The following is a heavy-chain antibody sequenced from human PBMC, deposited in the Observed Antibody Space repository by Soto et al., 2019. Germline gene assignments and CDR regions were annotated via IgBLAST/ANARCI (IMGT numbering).Heavy chain of an antibody. D-gene: IGHD2-15*01. V-gene: IGHV3-30*18. CDR2: ISYDGSNK. J-gene: IGHJ6*02. CDR3: AKDQYCSGGSCYPLIYYYYYGMDV. Sequence: GSLRLSWAAAGFSLSSYGMHWVRQAPGRGLEGVAVISYDGSNKYYADSVKGRFTISRDNSKNTLYLQMNSLRAEDTAVYYCAKDQYCSGGSCYPLIYYYYYGMDVWGQGTTVTVSS. CDR1: GFSLSSYG.